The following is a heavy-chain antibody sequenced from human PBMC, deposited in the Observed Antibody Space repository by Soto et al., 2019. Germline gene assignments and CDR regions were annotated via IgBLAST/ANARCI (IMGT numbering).Heavy chain of an antibody. CDR3: ARDTGYSSSGGDY. J-gene: IGHJ4*02. Sequence: VQLVESGGGVVQPGRSLRLSCAASGFTFSSYGMHWVRQAPGKGLEWVAVIWYDGSNKYYADSVKGRFTISRDNSKNTLYLQMNSLRAEDTAVYYCARDTGYSSSGGDYWGQGTLVTVSS. V-gene: IGHV3-33*01. D-gene: IGHD6-13*01. CDR2: IWYDGSNK. CDR1: GFTFSSYG.